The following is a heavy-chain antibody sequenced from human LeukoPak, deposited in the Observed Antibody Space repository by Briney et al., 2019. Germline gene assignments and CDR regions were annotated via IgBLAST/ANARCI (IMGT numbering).Heavy chain of an antibody. D-gene: IGHD2-21*02. V-gene: IGHV4-39*01. J-gene: IGHJ4*02. CDR1: GASISTSSYY. CDR3: ARQARSFCNYADCYPYYFDY. CDR2: IYYSGST. Sequence: SETLSLTCTVSGASISTSSYYWGWIRQPPGKGLEWIGSIYYSGSTYYNPSLKSRVTISVDTSKNQFSLRLSSVAAADTAVYYCARQARSFCNYADCYPYYFDYWGQGTPVTVSS.